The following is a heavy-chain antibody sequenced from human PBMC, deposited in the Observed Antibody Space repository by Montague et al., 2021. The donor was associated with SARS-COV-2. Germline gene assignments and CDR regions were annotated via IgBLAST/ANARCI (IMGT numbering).Heavy chain of an antibody. V-gene: IGHV4-38-2*02. CDR3: VREKAGGLRNVFDI. Sequence: SETLSLTCTVSGFSIGSGDYWGWIRQPPGKGLEWIGSIYHSGTTXXNPXXXCRLTMSIDTSTNQFSLRLTSVTAADTAVFFCVREKAGGLRNVFDIWGQGTTVTVSS. J-gene: IGHJ3*02. CDR1: GFSIGSGDY. CDR2: IYHSGTT.